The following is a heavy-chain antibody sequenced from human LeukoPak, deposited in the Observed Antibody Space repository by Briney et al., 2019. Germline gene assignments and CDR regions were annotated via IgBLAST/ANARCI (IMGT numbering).Heavy chain of an antibody. D-gene: IGHD3-22*01. J-gene: IGHJ4*02. CDR3: ARSILRYYYDASGYYPYYFDY. Sequence: SETLSLTCTVSGGSISSYSWTWIRQPARKGLEWIGRIFASGNTYCNPSLKSRVTMSVDTSKNQFSLILSSVTAADTAVYYCARSILRYYYDASGYYPYYFDYWGLGMLVTVSS. CDR1: GGSISSYS. CDR2: IFASGNT. V-gene: IGHV4-4*07.